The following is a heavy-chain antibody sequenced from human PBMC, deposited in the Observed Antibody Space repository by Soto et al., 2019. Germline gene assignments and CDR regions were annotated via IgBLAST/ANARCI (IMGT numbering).Heavy chain of an antibody. V-gene: IGHV3-21*01. CDR3: ARHGAYCGGDCYDERWFDP. CDR1: GFTFSSYS. J-gene: IGHJ5*02. D-gene: IGHD2-21*02. Sequence: VGSLRLSCAASGFTFSSYSMNWVRQAPGKGLEWVSSISSSSSYIYYADSVKGRFTISRDNAKNSLYLQMNSLRAEDTAVYYCARHGAYCGGDCYDERWFDPWGQGTLVTVSS. CDR2: ISSSSSYI.